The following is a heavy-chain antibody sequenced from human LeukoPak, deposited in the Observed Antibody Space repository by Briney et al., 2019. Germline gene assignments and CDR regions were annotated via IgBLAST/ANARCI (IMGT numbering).Heavy chain of an antibody. CDR2: IYYSGTT. J-gene: IGHJ3*02. D-gene: IGHD2-2*02. CDR3: ARYCSSTSCYTDAAFDI. V-gene: IGHV4-31*03. Sequence: SETLSLTCTVSGGSISSGGYYWSWIRQHPGKGLEWIVYIYYSGTTYYNPALKSRLTISVDTSKSQFSLKLSSVTAADTAVYYCARYCSSTSCYTDAAFDIWGQGTMVTVSS. CDR1: GGSISSGGYY.